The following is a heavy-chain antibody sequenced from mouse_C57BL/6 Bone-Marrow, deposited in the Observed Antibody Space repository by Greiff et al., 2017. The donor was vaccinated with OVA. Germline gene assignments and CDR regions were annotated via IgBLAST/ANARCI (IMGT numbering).Heavy chain of an antibody. D-gene: IGHD1-1*02. Sequence: EVKLVESVAELVRPGASVKLSCTASGFNIKNTYMHWVKQRPEQGLEWIGRIDPANGNTKYAPKFQGKATITADTSSNTAYLQLSSLTSEDTAIYYCARSGSYVGWYFDVWGTGTTVTVSS. CDR1: GFNIKNTY. CDR3: ARSGSYVGWYFDV. J-gene: IGHJ1*03. V-gene: IGHV14-3*01. CDR2: IDPANGNT.